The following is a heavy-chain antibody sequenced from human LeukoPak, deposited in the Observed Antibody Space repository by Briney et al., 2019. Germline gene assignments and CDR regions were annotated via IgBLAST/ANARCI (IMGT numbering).Heavy chain of an antibody. V-gene: IGHV1-69*13. CDR2: IIPTFGTA. J-gene: IGHJ3*02. CDR3: ASSRGGDWGSYRYVAFDI. Sequence: SVKVSCKAYVGTVSSYAISWVRQPPGQGLEWMGEIIPTFGTANYAQKFQGRVTITADESTSTAYMELSSLRSEDTAVYYCASSRGGDWGSYRYVAFDIWGQGTMVTVSS. D-gene: IGHD3-16*02. CDR1: VGTVSSYA.